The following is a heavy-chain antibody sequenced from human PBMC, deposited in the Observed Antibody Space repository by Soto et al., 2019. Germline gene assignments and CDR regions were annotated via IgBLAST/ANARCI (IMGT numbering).Heavy chain of an antibody. J-gene: IGHJ4*02. Sequence: SLKVSCKASGDTFSNYAISWVRQAPGQGLEWLGGIIPIFGPANYAQKFQDRVTITADTSTITGYLELSGLTSDDTAVYYCAREHVYDYGRGWYLDYWGQGTLVTVSS. CDR1: GDTFSNYA. CDR2: IIPIFGPA. D-gene: IGHD5-12*01. V-gene: IGHV1-69*06. CDR3: AREHVYDYGRGWYLDY.